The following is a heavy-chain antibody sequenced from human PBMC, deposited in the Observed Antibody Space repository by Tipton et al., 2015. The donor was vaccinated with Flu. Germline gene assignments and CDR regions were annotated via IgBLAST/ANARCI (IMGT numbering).Heavy chain of an antibody. V-gene: IGHV3-73*01. D-gene: IGHD2-21*02. CDR1: GFTFSGSA. CDR2: IKSRAENYAT. J-gene: IGHJ4*02. Sequence: VQLVQSGGGLVQPGGSLKLSCAASGFTFSGSAMHWVRQASGKGLEWVGRIKSRAENYATAYTASRKDRFTVSRDDSKNTAYLQMDSLKSEDTAVYFCTSLTFCGGACYTTHWGQGTLVTVSS. CDR3: TSLTFCGGACYTTH.